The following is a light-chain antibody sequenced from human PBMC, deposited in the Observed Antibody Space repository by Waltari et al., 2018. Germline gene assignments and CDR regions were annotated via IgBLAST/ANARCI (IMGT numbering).Light chain of an antibody. J-gene: IGLJ3*02. Sequence: SYELTQPHSVSVSPGQTATITCSGDALPKKYAYWYQQKSGQAPVLVIYKNSKRPPGIPERFAGSSSETMATLTISGAQVEDGSDYYCYSTDSSGMGVFGGGTKLTVL. V-gene: IGLV3-10*01. CDR1: ALPKKY. CDR2: KNS. CDR3: YSTDSSGMGV.